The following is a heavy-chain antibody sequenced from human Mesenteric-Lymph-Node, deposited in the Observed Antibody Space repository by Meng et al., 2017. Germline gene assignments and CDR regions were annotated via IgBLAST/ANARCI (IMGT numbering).Heavy chain of an antibody. CDR1: RRCIRMVC. D-gene: IGHD6-19*01. J-gene: IGHJ5*02. CDR3: ARFIRSEQWLWFDP. CDR2: IYPSGST. V-gene: IGHV4-4*07. Sequence: VQADDSAPACGDPSEALTTSGPVLRRCIRMVCLSWIRQPAWKGLDWIWRIYPSGSTNHNPSLKSRVTVSVDTSKNQFSLKLSSVTAADTAVYYCARFIRSEQWLWFDPWGQGTLVTVSS.